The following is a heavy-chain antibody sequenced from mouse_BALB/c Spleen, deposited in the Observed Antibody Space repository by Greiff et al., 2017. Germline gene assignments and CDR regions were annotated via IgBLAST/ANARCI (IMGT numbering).Heavy chain of an antibody. CDR2: ISDGGSYT. D-gene: IGHD3-2*01. CDR3: ARRTARATSAMDY. Sequence: EVQLQESGGGLVKPGGSLKLSCAASGFTFSDYYMYWVRQTPEKRLEWVATISDGGSYTYYPDSVKGRFTISRDNAKNNLYLQMSSLKSEDTAMYYCARRTARATSAMDYWGQGTSVTVSS. J-gene: IGHJ4*01. CDR1: GFTFSDYY. V-gene: IGHV5-4*02.